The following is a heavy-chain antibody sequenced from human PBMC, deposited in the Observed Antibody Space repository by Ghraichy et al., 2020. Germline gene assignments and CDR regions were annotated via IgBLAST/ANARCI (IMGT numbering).Heavy chain of an antibody. V-gene: IGHV3-23*01. Sequence: GGSLRLSCAASGFTFSSYAMSWVRQAPGKGLEWVSAISGSGGSTYYADSVKGRFTISRDNSKNTLYLQMNSLRAEDTAVYYCAKDQGFTYYDFWSGYQPGYYYYGMDVWGQGTTVTVSS. CDR2: ISGSGGST. D-gene: IGHD3-3*01. J-gene: IGHJ6*02. CDR3: AKDQGFTYYDFWSGYQPGYYYYGMDV. CDR1: GFTFSSYA.